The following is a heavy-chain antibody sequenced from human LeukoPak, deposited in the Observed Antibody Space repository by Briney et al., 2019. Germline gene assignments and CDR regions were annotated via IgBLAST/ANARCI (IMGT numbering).Heavy chain of an antibody. CDR3: ARRNSYWAYGSGSYDERHDGFDP. CDR1: GHSFTSYW. CDR2: IGPSDSYT. D-gene: IGHD3-10*01. Sequence: PGESLKISCKGSGHSFTSYWISWWRQMPGKGLEWMGRIGPSDSYTNYSPSFQGHVTISADKSISTAYLQWSSLKASDTAMYYCARRNSYWAYGSGSYDERHDGFDPWGQGTLVTVSS. J-gene: IGHJ5*02. V-gene: IGHV5-10-1*01.